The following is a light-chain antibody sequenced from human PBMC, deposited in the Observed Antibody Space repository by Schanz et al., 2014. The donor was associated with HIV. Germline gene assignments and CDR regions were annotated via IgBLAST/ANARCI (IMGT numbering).Light chain of an antibody. J-gene: IGLJ1*01. CDR3: NSYTSSSTLYV. CDR2: GNS. V-gene: IGLV1-40*01. CDR1: SSNIGAGYD. Sequence: QSVLTQPPSVSGAPGQRVTISCTGSSSNIGAGYDVHWYQQLPGTAPKLLIYGNSNRPSGVPDRFSGSRSGTSASLAITGLQAEDEADYYCNSYTSSSTLYVFGTGTKLTVL.